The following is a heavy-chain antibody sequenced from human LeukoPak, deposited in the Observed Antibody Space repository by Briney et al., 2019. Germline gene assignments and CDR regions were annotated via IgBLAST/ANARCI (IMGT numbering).Heavy chain of an antibody. Sequence: SETLSLTCTVSGGSISSYYWSWIRQPPGKGLEWIGYIYYSGSTNYNPSLKSRVTISVDTSKNQFSLKLSSVTAADTAVYYCARAELGYCSSTSCPGPFDPWGREPWSPSPQ. CDR3: ARAELGYCSSTSCPGPFDP. CDR1: GGSISSYY. CDR2: IYYSGST. V-gene: IGHV4-59*01. J-gene: IGHJ5*02. D-gene: IGHD2-2*01.